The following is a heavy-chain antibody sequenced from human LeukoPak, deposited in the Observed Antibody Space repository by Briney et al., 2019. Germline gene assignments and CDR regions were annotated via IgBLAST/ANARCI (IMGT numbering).Heavy chain of an antibody. V-gene: IGHV3-7*01. J-gene: IGHJ1*01. Sequence: GGSLRLSCAASGFTFSSYWMSWVRQAPGKGLEWVANIKQDGTEKYYVDSVWGRFTISRDNAKNLLYLQMNSLRAEDTALYYCARDSTTGSSGWYGYFHHWGQGTLVTVSS. CDR1: GFTFSSYW. CDR3: ARDSTTGSSGWYGYFHH. D-gene: IGHD6-19*01. CDR2: IKQDGTEK.